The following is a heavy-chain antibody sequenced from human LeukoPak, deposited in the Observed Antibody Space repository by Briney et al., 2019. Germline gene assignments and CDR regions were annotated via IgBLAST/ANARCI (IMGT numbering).Heavy chain of an antibody. V-gene: IGHV3-43*02. CDR2: ISGDDDST. CDR1: GFTFDDYA. J-gene: IGHJ5*02. D-gene: IGHD4-17*01. CDR3: AKDLGPSGAAWFDP. Sequence: GGSLRLSCAASGFTFDDYAMHWVRRAPGKGLEWVSLISGDDDSTYYADSVKGRFTISRDNSKNSLYLQMNSLRTEDTALYYCAKDLGPSGAAWFDPWGQGTLVTVAS.